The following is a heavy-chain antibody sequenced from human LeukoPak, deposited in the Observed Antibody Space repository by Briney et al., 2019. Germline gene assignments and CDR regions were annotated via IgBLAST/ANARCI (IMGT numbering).Heavy chain of an antibody. CDR1: GFTFSSYA. CDR3: AKVGDTAMVFDY. V-gene: IGHV3-23*01. J-gene: IGHJ4*02. CDR2: ISGSGGST. D-gene: IGHD5-18*01. Sequence: QPGGSLRLSCAASGFTFSSYARSWVRQAPGKGLEWVSAISGSGGSTYYADSAKGRFTISRDNSKNTLYLQMNSLRAEDTAVYYCAKVGDTAMVFDYWGQGTLVTVSS.